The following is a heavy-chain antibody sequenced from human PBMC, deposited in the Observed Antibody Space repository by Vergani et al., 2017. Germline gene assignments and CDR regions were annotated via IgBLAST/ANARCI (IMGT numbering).Heavy chain of an antibody. D-gene: IGHD3-10*01. CDR2: IYYSGST. CDR1: GGSISSSSYY. J-gene: IGHJ4*02. Sequence: QLQLQESSPGLVKPSETLSLTCTVSGGSISSSSYYWGWIRQPPGKGLEWIGSIYYSGSTYYNPSLTSRVTISVDTSKNQFSLKLSSVTAADTAVYYCARRSTRVRGVLESARYYFDYWGQGTLVTVSS. V-gene: IGHV4-39*01. CDR3: ARRSTRVRGVLESARYYFDY.